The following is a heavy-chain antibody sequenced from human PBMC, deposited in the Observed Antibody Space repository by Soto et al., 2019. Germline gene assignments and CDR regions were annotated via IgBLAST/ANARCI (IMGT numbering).Heavy chain of an antibody. CDR2: IYYSGST. CDR3: ESILGYCTNAVSPDDAFDI. Sequence: SETLSLTCTVSGGSISSGGYYWSWIRQHPGKGLEWIGYIYYSGSTYYNPSLKSRVTISVDTSKNQFSLKLSSVTAADTAVYYCESILGYCTNAVSPDDAFDIWGQGTMVTVSS. CDR1: GGSISSGGYY. D-gene: IGHD2-8*01. J-gene: IGHJ3*02. V-gene: IGHV4-31*03.